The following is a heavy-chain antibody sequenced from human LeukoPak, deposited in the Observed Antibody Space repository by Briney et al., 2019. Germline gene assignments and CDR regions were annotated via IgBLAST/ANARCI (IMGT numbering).Heavy chain of an antibody. CDR3: ARADAATTYYDILTGYYRPPSYYYYGMDV. Sequence: GGSLRLSCAASGFTFSSYAMHWVRQAPGKGLEWVAVISYDGSNKYYADSVKGRFTISRDNSKNTLYLQMNSLRAEDTAVYYRARADAATTYYDILTGYYRPPSYYYYGMDVWGQGTTVTVSS. CDR1: GFTFSSYA. J-gene: IGHJ6*02. CDR2: ISYDGSNK. D-gene: IGHD3-9*01. V-gene: IGHV3-30-3*01.